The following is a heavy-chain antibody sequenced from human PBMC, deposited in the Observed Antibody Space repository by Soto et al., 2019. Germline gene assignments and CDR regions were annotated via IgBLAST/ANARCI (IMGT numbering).Heavy chain of an antibody. D-gene: IGHD1-26*01. J-gene: IGHJ4*02. V-gene: IGHV4-31*03. CDR2: IYYSGST. CDR1: AGSISRGGYY. Sequence: QVQLQESGPGLVKPSQTLSLTCTVSAGSISRGGYYWSWIRQHPGKGLEWIGYIYYSGSTYYNPSLKGRVTISVDTSKHQFSLKLSSVPAADTAVYYCARMRSYGGNPIDYWGQGTLVTVSS. CDR3: ARMRSYGGNPIDY.